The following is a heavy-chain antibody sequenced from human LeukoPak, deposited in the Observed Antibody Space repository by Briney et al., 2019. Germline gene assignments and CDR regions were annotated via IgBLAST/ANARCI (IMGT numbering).Heavy chain of an antibody. CDR1: GFTFSNAW. CDR3: TRRGIAADDAFDI. Sequence: GGSLRLSCAASGFTFSNAWMSWVRQAPGKGLEWVGRIRSKANNYATEYAASVKGRFTISRDDSKNTAYLQMNSLKTEDTAVYYCTRRGIAADDAFDIWGQGTMVTVSS. J-gene: IGHJ3*02. V-gene: IGHV3-73*01. D-gene: IGHD6-13*01. CDR2: IRSKANNYAT.